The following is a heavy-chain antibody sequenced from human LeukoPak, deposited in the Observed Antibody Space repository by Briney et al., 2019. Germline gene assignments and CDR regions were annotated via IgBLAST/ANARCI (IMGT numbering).Heavy chain of an antibody. Sequence: GASVKVSCKASGGTFSSYAISWVRQAPGQGLEWMGGIIPIFGTANYAQMFQGRVTITTDESTSTAYMELSSLRSEDTAVYYCARVWNTVTTGPFDLWGRGTLVTVSS. V-gene: IGHV1-69*05. CDR2: IIPIFGTA. CDR1: GGTFSSYA. D-gene: IGHD4-17*01. J-gene: IGHJ2*01. CDR3: ARVWNTVTTGPFDL.